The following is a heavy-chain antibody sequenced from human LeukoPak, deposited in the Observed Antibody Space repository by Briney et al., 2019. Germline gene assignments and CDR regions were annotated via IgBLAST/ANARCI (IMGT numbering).Heavy chain of an antibody. CDR2: ISPSGGSR. D-gene: IGHD3-10*01. CDR1: GYTFTSYY. Sequence: ASVKVSCKASGYTFTSYYMHWVRQAPGQGLEWMGIISPSGGSRSYAQKFQGRVTMTRDTSTSTAYMELSSLRSEDTAVYYCARDKGSITMVRGVFDYWGQGTLVTVSS. J-gene: IGHJ4*02. CDR3: ARDKGSITMVRGVFDY. V-gene: IGHV1-46*01.